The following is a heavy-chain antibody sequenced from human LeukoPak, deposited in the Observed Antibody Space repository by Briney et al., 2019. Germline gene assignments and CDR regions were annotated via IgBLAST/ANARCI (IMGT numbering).Heavy chain of an antibody. D-gene: IGHD6-13*01. V-gene: IGHV4-59*01. CDR3: ARGGSSWPYYFDY. Sequence: PSETLSLTCTVSGGSISSYYWSWIRQPPGKGLEWIGYIYYSGSTNYNPSLKSRVTISVDTSKNQFSLKLSSVAAADTAAYYCARGGSSWPYYFDYWGQGTLVTVSS. J-gene: IGHJ4*02. CDR1: GGSISSYY. CDR2: IYYSGST.